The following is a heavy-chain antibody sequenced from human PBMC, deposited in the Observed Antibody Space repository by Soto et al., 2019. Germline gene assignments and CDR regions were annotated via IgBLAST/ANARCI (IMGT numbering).Heavy chain of an antibody. CDR2: IIPIFGTA. J-gene: IGHJ6*02. D-gene: IGHD2-2*02. Sequence: SVKVSCKASGGTFSSYAISWVRQAPGQGLEWMGGIIPIFGTANYAQKFQGRVTITADESTSTAYMELSSLRSEDTAVYYCARVVVPAAINHYYYYGMDVWGQGTTVTVSS. CDR3: ARVVVPAAINHYYYYGMDV. CDR1: GGTFSSYA. V-gene: IGHV1-69*13.